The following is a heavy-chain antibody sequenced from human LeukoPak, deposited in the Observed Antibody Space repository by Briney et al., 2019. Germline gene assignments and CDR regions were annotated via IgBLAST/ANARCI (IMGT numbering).Heavy chain of an antibody. D-gene: IGHD2-2*01. Sequence: GGSLRLXCAASGFTFSSYNMKWFRQAPGKELEWVSSISCSSSYIYYADSVKGRFTISRDKAKNSLYLQMNSLRAEDTAVYYCARGGVVVPAAIHWGQGTLVTVSS. CDR2: ISCSSSYI. CDR3: ARGGVVVPAAIH. J-gene: IGHJ4*02. CDR1: GFTFSSYN. V-gene: IGHV3-21*01.